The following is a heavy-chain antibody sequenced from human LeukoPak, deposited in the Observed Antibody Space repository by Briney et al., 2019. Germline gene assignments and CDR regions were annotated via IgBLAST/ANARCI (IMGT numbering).Heavy chain of an antibody. CDR2: IYYSGST. D-gene: IGHD6-13*01. CDR3: ARHIAAAGRLDY. Sequence: NASETLSLTCTVSGGSISSYYWSWIRQPPGKGLEWIGYIYYSGSTNYNPSLKSRVTISVDRSKSQFSLKVSSVTAADTAVYYCARHIAAAGRLDYWGQGTLVTVSS. J-gene: IGHJ4*02. CDR1: GGSISSYY. V-gene: IGHV4-59*08.